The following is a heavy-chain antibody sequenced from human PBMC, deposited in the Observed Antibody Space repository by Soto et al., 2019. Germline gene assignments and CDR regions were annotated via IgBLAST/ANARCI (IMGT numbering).Heavy chain of an antibody. CDR3: ARDTPFDY. CDR2: ISSGSSAI. CDR1: GFTFSDYS. Sequence: GGSLRLSCAASGFTFSDYSMNWVRQAPGKGLEWVAYISSGSSAIYYADSVKGRFTISRDNVKNSLYPQMNSLRDEDTAVYYCARDTPFDYWGQGALVTVSS. V-gene: IGHV3-48*02. J-gene: IGHJ4*02.